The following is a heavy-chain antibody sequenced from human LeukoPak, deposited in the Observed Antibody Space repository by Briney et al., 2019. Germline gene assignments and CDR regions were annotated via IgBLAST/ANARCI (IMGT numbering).Heavy chain of an antibody. D-gene: IGHD1-26*01. V-gene: IGHV4-59*01. Sequence: SETLSLTCTVSGGSISSYYWSWIRQPPGEGLEWIGYIYYSGSTNYNPSLKSRVTISVDTSKNQFSLKLSSVTAADTAVYYCARALGAIDDYWGQGTLVTVSS. J-gene: IGHJ4*02. CDR1: GGSISSYY. CDR2: IYYSGST. CDR3: ARALGAIDDY.